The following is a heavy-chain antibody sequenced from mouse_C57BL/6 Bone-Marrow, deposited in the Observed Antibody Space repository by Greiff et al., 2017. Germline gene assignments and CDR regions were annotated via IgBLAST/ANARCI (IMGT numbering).Heavy chain of an antibody. CDR2: ISTYYGDA. CDR1: GYTFTDYA. CDR3: ARSPISTVVPWFAY. Sequence: QVQLQQSGPELVRPGVSVTISCKGSGYTFTDYAMHWVNQSHAKSLEWIGVISTYYGDASYNQKFKDKATMTVDKSASTAYMELATLTSADSAVYYCARSPISTVVPWFAYWGQGTLGTVSA. V-gene: IGHV1-67*01. D-gene: IGHD1-1*01. J-gene: IGHJ3*01.